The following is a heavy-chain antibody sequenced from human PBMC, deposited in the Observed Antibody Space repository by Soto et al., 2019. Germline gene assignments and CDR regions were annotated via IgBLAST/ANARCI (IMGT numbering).Heavy chain of an antibody. D-gene: IGHD4-17*01. CDR1: GFTVSSYA. CDR3: AKFRPPRAVTTG. CDR2: ISGSGGST. V-gene: IGHV3-23*01. Sequence: GGSLRLSCAASGFTVSSYALNWVRQAPGKGLEWVSAISGSGGSTYYADSVKGRFTISRDNSKNTLYLQMNSLRAEDTAVYYCAKFRPPRAVTTGWGQGTLVTVSS. J-gene: IGHJ4*02.